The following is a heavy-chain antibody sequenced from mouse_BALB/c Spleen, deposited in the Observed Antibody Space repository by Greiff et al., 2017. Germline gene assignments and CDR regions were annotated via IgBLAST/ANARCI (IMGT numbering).Heavy chain of an antibody. V-gene: IGHV1-69*02. Sequence: QVQLQQSGAELVRPGASVKLSCKASGYTFTSYWINWVKQRPGQGLEWIGNIYPSDSYTNYNQKFKDKATLTVDKSSSTAYMQLSSPTSEDSAVYYCTRPDYYGSTYFDYWGQGTTLTVSS. CDR1: GYTFTSYW. J-gene: IGHJ2*01. CDR3: TRPDYYGSTYFDY. CDR2: IYPSDSYT. D-gene: IGHD1-1*01.